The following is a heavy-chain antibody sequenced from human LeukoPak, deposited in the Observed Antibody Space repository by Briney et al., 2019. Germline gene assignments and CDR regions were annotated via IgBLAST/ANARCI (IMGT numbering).Heavy chain of an antibody. CDR3: ARDDQTIFGVAPSDY. Sequence: GGSLRLSCAASGFTFSDYYMSWIRQAPGKGLEWVSYISSSGSTIYYADSVKGRFTISRDNAKNSLYLQMDSLRAEDTAVYYCARDDQTIFGVAPSDYWGQGTLVTVSS. J-gene: IGHJ4*02. CDR1: GFTFSDYY. CDR2: ISSSGSTI. V-gene: IGHV3-11*01. D-gene: IGHD3-3*01.